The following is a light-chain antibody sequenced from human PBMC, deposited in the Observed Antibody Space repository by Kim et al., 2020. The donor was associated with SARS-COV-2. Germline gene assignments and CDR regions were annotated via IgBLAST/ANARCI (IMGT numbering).Light chain of an antibody. CDR3: QQYDNLPIT. V-gene: IGKV1-33*01. CDR2: DAS. Sequence: ASVGDRVTITCQASQDIMKFLNWYQQKLGTAPKLLIYDASTLDIGVPSRFSGGGSGTHFTLTITSLQPEDIATYYCQQYDNLPITFGQGTRLQIK. CDR1: QDIMKF. J-gene: IGKJ5*01.